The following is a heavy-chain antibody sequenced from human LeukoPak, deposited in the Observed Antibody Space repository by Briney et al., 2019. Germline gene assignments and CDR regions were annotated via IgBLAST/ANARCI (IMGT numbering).Heavy chain of an antibody. CDR3: ARDSESAFDP. CDR1: GFTFSSYA. V-gene: IGHV3-64*01. Sequence: GGSLRLSCAASGFTFSSYAMHWFRQAPGKGLEYVSAISSNGGSTYYANSVKGRFTMSRDNSKNTLYLQMGSLGAEDMAVYYCARDSESAFDPWGQGTLVTVSS. CDR2: ISSNGGST. J-gene: IGHJ5*02.